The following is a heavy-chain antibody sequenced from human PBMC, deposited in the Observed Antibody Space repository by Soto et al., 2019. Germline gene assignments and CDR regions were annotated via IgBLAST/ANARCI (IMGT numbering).Heavy chain of an antibody. Sequence: QVQLVQSGAEVKKPGASVKVSCKASGYTFTSYAMHWVRQAPGQRLEWMGWINAGNGKTKYSQKFQGRVTNTRDTSASTAYMELSSLRSEDTAVYYCARGRMSFPLGYCRGGSCYGWYFDLWGRGTLVTVSS. CDR1: GYTFTSYA. CDR3: ARGRMSFPLGYCRGGSCYGWYFDL. D-gene: IGHD2-15*01. CDR2: INAGNGKT. V-gene: IGHV1-3*01. J-gene: IGHJ2*01.